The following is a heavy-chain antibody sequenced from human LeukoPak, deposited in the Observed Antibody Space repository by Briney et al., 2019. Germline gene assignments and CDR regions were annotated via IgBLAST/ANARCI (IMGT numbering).Heavy chain of an antibody. CDR3: ARRALSSGYYPQFDY. CDR1: GFTFSSHS. D-gene: IGHD3-22*01. Sequence: PGGSLRLSCAASGFTFSSHSMSWVRQAPGKGLEWVSAITGSGGSTYYADSVKGRFTISRDNSKNTLYLQMNSLRAEDTAVYYCARRALSSGYYPQFDYWGQGTLVSVSS. CDR2: ITGSGGST. J-gene: IGHJ4*02. V-gene: IGHV3-23*01.